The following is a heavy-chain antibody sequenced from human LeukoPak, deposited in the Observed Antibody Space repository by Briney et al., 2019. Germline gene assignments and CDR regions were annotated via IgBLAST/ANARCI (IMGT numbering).Heavy chain of an antibody. CDR2: IYTSGST. V-gene: IGHV4-61*02. CDR3: ARSDSSGYYTSDY. J-gene: IGHJ4*02. Sequence: SETLSLTCTVSGGSISSGSYYWSWIRQPAGKGLEWIGRIYTSGSTNYNPSLKSRVTISVDTSKIQFSLKLSSVTAADTAVYYCARSDSSGYYTSDYWGQGTLVTVSS. CDR1: GGSISSGSYY. D-gene: IGHD3-22*01.